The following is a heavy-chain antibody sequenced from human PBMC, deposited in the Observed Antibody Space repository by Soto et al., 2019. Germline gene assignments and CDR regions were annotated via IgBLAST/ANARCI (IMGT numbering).Heavy chain of an antibody. Sequence: PGWSLRLSCAASGFSFSDYYMSCIRQAPGNGLEWVSYISCSTTSIYYADSAKGRFTISRDTAKNSLYLQRNSLRVEDTAVHYCARDIATPCLIFDYCGQGILVTVSS. D-gene: IGHD6-6*01. CDR1: GFSFSDYY. CDR2: ISCSTTSI. CDR3: ARDIATPCLIFDY. V-gene: IGHV3-11*01. J-gene: IGHJ4*02.